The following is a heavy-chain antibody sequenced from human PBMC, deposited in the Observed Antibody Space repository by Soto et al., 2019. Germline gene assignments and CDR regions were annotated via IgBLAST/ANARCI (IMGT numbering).Heavy chain of an antibody. Sequence: PGGSLRLSCAASGFTFSSYGMHWVRQAPGKGLEWVAVISYDGSNKYYADSVKGRFTISRDNSKNTLYLQMNSLRAEDTAVYYCAKRDIVVVPGAKLSGGGMDVWGQGTTVTVSS. D-gene: IGHD2-2*01. CDR2: ISYDGSNK. CDR1: GFTFSSYG. CDR3: AKRDIVVVPGAKLSGGGMDV. V-gene: IGHV3-30*18. J-gene: IGHJ6*02.